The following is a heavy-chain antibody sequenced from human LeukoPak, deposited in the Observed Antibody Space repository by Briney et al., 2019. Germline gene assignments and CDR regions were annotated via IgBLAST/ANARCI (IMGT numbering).Heavy chain of an antibody. V-gene: IGHV4-34*01. CDR3: ARGLSPRINMVRGVRPPFRGVFDY. D-gene: IGHD3-10*01. CDR2: INHSGST. J-gene: IGHJ4*02. Sequence: SETLSLICAVYGGSFSGYYWSWIRQPPGKGLEWIGEINHSGSTNYNPSLKSRVTISVDTSKNQFSLKLSSVTAADTAVYYCARGLSPRINMVRGVRPPFRGVFDYWGQGTLVTVSS. CDR1: GGSFSGYY.